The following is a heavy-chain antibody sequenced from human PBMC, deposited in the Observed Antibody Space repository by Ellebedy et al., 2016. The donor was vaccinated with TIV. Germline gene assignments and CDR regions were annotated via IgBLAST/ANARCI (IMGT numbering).Heavy chain of an antibody. CDR1: GGSISSST. CDR3: AVGATTPASDY. CDR2: IIPLFGSA. J-gene: IGHJ4*02. Sequence: AASVKVSCKASGGSISSSTISWVRQAPGQGLEWMGGIIPLFGSANYAQKFQGRVTITADESTSTAYMDLSSLRSEDTAVYYCAVGATTPASDYWGQGTLVTVSS. D-gene: IGHD1-26*01. V-gene: IGHV1-69*13.